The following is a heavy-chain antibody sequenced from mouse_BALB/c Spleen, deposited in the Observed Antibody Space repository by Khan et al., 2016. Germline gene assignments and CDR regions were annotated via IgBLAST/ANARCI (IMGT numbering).Heavy chain of an antibody. CDR2: INPYNGDT. Sequence: VQLQQPGPELVKPGASVKISCKAAGYSFTGYFMNWVKQSHGKSLEWIGRINPYNGDTFYNQKFKGKATLTVDKSSSTAHMELLSLTSEDSAVYDGGGSAYRYDGTVDYWGQGTTLTVSS. V-gene: IGHV1-37*01. J-gene: IGHJ2*01. D-gene: IGHD2-14*01. CDR3: GGSAYRYDGTVDY. CDR1: GYSFTGYF.